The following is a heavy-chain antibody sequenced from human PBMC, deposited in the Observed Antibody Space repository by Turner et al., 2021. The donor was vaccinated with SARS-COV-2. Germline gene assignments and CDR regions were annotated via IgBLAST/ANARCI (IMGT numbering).Heavy chain of an antibody. CDR3: ARGGLYYYDSSAYYGDAFDI. CDR1: GYTFTGYY. V-gene: IGHV1-2*02. D-gene: IGHD3-22*01. CDR2: INPNGGGT. Sequence: QVQLVQSGAEVKKPGASVTVSCKASGYTFTGYYMHWVRQAPGQGLEWMGWINPNGGGTNYAQKFQGRVTMTRDTSISTAYMELSSLRSDDTAVYYCARGGLYYYDSSAYYGDAFDIWGQGTMVTVSS. J-gene: IGHJ3*02.